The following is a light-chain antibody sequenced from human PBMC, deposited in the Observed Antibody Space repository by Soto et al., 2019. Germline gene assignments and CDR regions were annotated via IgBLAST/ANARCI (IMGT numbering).Light chain of an antibody. Sequence: DIQMTQSPSSLSASVGDRVTITCRASQIINTYLNWYQQKPGKPPKLLIFGASSLRSGVPSRFSGTGSGTDFTLHINRLQPDDFATYYCQQSYSSLYTFGQGTKLEIK. CDR2: GAS. V-gene: IGKV1-39*01. CDR3: QQSYSSLYT. CDR1: QIINTY. J-gene: IGKJ2*01.